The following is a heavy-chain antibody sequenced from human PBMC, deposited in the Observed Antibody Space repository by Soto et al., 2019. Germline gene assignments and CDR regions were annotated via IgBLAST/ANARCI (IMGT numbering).Heavy chain of an antibody. CDR3: ARDSAYCRSTSCYLSYYYYMDV. J-gene: IGHJ6*03. CDR1: GFTFSNHW. V-gene: IGHV3-7*01. D-gene: IGHD2-2*01. CDR2: IKQDGSEK. Sequence: EVQVVESGGGLVQPGGSLSLSCAASGFTFSNHWMTWVRQAPGKGLEWVANIKQDGSEKYYVDSVKGRFTLSRDNAKNSLYLQMNSLRAEDTAVYYCARDSAYCRSTSCYLSYYYYMDVWVKGTTVTVSS.